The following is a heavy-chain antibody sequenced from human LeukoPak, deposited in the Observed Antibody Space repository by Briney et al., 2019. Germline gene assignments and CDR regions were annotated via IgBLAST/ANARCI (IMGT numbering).Heavy chain of an antibody. D-gene: IGHD1-26*01. V-gene: IGHV3-23*01. CDR3: AKDRTVGASYXYFDL. Sequence: PGGSLRLSCAASGFTFSSYAMSWARQAPGKGLEWVSGISSSGSGGNTYYADFVKGRFTISRDSSKNTLFLQMNTLRAEDTAIYYCAKDRTVGASYXYFDLXXXGTLVTVSS. CDR2: ISSSGSGGNT. CDR1: GFTFSSYA. J-gene: IGHJ2*01.